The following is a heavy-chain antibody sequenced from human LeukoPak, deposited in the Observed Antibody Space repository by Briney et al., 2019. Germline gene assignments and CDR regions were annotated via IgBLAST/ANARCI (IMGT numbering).Heavy chain of an antibody. CDR2: INHSGST. V-gene: IGHV4-34*01. Sequence: SETLSLTCAVYGGSFSGYYWSWIRQPPGKGLEWIGEINHSGSTNYNPSLKSRVTISVDTSKNQFSLKLSSVTAADTAAYYCARGYYYGSGDNWGQGTLVTVSS. J-gene: IGHJ4*02. D-gene: IGHD3-10*01. CDR1: GGSFSGYY. CDR3: ARGYYYGSGDN.